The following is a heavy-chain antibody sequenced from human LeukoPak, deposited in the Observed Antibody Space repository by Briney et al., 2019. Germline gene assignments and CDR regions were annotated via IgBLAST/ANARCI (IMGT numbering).Heavy chain of an antibody. CDR3: AKPREYSSTWFGVDH. D-gene: IGHD6-13*01. CDR1: GFTFSTYA. V-gene: IGHV3-33*06. CDR2: IWYDGSNK. Sequence: GGSLRLSCAAPGFTFSTYAMDWVRQAPGKALEWVAVIWYDGSNKYYAESVKGRFTISRDNSKNTLFLQMYSLRAEDTAAYYCAKPREYSSTWFGVDHWGQGSLVTVSS. J-gene: IGHJ4*02.